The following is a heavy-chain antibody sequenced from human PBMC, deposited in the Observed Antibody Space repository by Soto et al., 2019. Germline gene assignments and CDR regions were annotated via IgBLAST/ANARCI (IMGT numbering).Heavy chain of an antibody. V-gene: IGHV4-34*01. CDR1: GGSFSGYY. CDR3: AREEVFRYGVVIIGYYYGMDV. CDR2: INHSGST. J-gene: IGHJ6*02. D-gene: IGHD3-3*01. Sequence: QVQLQQWGAGLLKPSETLSLTCAVYGGSFSGYYWSWIRQPPGKGLEWIGEINHSGSTNYNPTLKSRVTISVDTSKHQFSLKLSYVTAADAAVYYCAREEVFRYGVVIIGYYYGMDVRGQGTTVTVSS.